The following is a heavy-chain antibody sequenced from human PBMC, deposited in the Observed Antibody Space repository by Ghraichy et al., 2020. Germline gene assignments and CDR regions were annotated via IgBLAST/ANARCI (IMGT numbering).Heavy chain of an antibody. Sequence: SETLSLTCTVSSGSISSSSYFWAWIRQPPGRGLEWTGSIFYTGSTYYNPSLKSRVTISVDTSKNQFSLKLSSVTAADTAVYYCARHLHLLQLVDPLYYFHYWGQGTLVTVSS. CDR2: IFYTGST. V-gene: IGHV4-39*01. CDR3: ARHLHLLQLVDPLYYFHY. D-gene: IGHD1-1*01. J-gene: IGHJ4*02. CDR1: SGSISSSSYF.